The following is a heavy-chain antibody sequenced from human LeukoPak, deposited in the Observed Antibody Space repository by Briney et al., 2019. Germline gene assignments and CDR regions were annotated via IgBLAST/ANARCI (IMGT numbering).Heavy chain of an antibody. D-gene: IGHD3-22*01. V-gene: IGHV4-59*01. Sequence: KPSETLSLTCTVSGGSISNYYWTWIRQPPGKGLDWIGYISYSGSTKDNPSLKSRVTISIDTSKNQFSLKLSSVTAADTAVYYCARVHYFDSSGYYSSTYYYYMDVWGKGTTVTVSS. CDR2: ISYSGST. CDR1: GGSISNYY. CDR3: ARVHYFDSSGYYSSTYYYYMDV. J-gene: IGHJ6*03.